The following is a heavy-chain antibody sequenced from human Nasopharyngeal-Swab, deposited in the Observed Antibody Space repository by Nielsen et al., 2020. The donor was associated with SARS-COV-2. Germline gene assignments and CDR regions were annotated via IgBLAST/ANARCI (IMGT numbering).Heavy chain of an antibody. CDR1: GGTFSSYA. Sequence: SVKVSCKASGGTFSSYAISWVRQAPGQGLEWMGGIIPIFGTANYAQKFQGRVTITAHESTSTAYMELSNLRSEDTAVYYCARKRRGYYYYGMDVWGQGTTVTVSS. D-gene: IGHD3-10*01. V-gene: IGHV1-69*13. CDR2: IIPIFGTA. CDR3: ARKRRGYYYYGMDV. J-gene: IGHJ6*02.